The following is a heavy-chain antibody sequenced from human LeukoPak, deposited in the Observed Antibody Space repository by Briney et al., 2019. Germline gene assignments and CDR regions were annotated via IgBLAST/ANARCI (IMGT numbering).Heavy chain of an antibody. V-gene: IGHV3-30*04. CDR1: GFTFSSYA. J-gene: IGHJ4*02. D-gene: IGHD2-21*02. CDR3: ARDGGAIVVVTAPDY. CDR2: ISYDGSNK. Sequence: GRSLRLSCAASGFTFSSYAMHWVRQAPGKGLEWVAVISYDGSNKYYADSVKGRFTISRDNSKNTLYLQMNSLRAEDTAVYYCARDGGAIVVVTAPDYWGQGTLVTVSS.